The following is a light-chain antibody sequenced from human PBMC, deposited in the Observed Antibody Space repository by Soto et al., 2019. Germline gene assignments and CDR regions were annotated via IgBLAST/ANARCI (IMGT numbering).Light chain of an antibody. CDR3: SSYTSSNTLEV. CDR2: EVN. J-gene: IGLJ1*01. V-gene: IGLV2-14*01. Sequence: QSVLTQPPSVSAAPGQKVTISCSGSSSNIGGNSVSWYQQLPGTAPKLLIYEVNYRPSGVSSRFSGSKSGNTASLTISGLQAEDEADYSCSSYTSSNTLEVFGVGTKVTVL. CDR1: SSNIGGNS.